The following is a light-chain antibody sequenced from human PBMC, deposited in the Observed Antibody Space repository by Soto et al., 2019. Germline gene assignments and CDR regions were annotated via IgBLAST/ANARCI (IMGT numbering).Light chain of an antibody. CDR3: CSYVGSSILM. J-gene: IGLJ3*02. CDR1: SSDVGLYNL. Sequence: QSALTQPASMSGSPGQSITISCTGTSSDVGLYNLVSWYQHLPGKAPKLIIYEVNERPSGISDRFSGPKSGNTASLTISGLRDEDEADYYCCSYVGSSILMFGGGTKLTVL. CDR2: EVN. V-gene: IGLV2-23*02.